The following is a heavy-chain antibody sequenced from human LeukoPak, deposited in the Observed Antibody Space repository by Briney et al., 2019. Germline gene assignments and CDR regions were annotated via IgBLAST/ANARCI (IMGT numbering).Heavy chain of an antibody. CDR1: GLTFSNYA. CDR3: AKGQTTWRGLLPN. D-gene: IGHD2-15*01. J-gene: IGHJ4*02. CDR2: SSDSGGST. V-gene: IGHV3-23*01. Sequence: PGGSLRPSCAASGLTFSNYAMNWVRQAPGKGLEWVSASSDSGGSTFYADSVKGRFTISRDNSKNMVYLQINSLGAEDTAAYYCAKGQTTWRGLLPNWGQGTLVTVSS.